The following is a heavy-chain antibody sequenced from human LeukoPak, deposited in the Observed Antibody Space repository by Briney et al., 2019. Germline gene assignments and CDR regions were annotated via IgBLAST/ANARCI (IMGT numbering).Heavy chain of an antibody. D-gene: IGHD7-27*01. CDR1: GFSFSSYG. Sequence: GGSLRLSCAASGFSFSSYGMHWVRQAPGKGLEWVAFMRYDGSDKYYADSVKGRFTISRDNSKNTLYLQMNSLRAEDTAVYYCASPSTGDGAVKYWGQGTLVTVSS. V-gene: IGHV3-30*02. J-gene: IGHJ4*02. CDR2: MRYDGSDK. CDR3: ASPSTGDGAVKY.